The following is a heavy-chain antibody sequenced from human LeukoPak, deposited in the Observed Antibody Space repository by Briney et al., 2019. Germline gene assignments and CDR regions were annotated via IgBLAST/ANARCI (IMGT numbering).Heavy chain of an antibody. CDR2: IIPILGIA. J-gene: IGHJ5*02. CDR3: ARAAITIFGVVIDWFDP. CDR1: GYTFTSYY. D-gene: IGHD3-3*01. V-gene: IGHV1-69*04. Sequence: GASVKVSCKASGYTFTSYYMHWVRQAPGQGLEWMGRIIPILGIANYAQKFQGRVTITADKSTSTAYMELSSLRSEDTAVYYCARAAITIFGVVIDWFDPWGQGTLVTVSS.